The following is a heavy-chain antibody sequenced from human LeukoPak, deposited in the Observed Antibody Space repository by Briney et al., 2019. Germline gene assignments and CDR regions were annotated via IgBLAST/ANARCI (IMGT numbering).Heavy chain of an antibody. CDR3: ARGASGVYTVTTSWFDP. J-gene: IGHJ5*02. CDR1: GYTFTAYY. V-gene: IGHV1-2*02. D-gene: IGHD4-17*01. Sequence: ASVKVSCKASGYTFTAYYMHWVRQAPGQGLGWMGWINPNSGGTNYAQKFQGRVTMTRDTSISTAYMELSRLRSDDTAVYYCARGASGVYTVTTSWFDPWGQGTLVTVSS. CDR2: INPNSGGT.